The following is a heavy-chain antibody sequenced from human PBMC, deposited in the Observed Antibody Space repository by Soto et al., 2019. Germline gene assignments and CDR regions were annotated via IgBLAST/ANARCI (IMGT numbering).Heavy chain of an antibody. CDR3: ARDLRDEGYYGSGRFDP. Sequence: GASVKVSCKASGYTFTSYGISWVRQAPGQGLEWMGWISAYNGNTNYAQKLQGRVTMTTDTSTSTAYMELRSLRSDDTAVYYCARDLRDEGYYGSGRFDPWGQGTLVTVSS. J-gene: IGHJ5*02. D-gene: IGHD3-10*01. CDR2: ISAYNGNT. V-gene: IGHV1-18*01. CDR1: GYTFTSYG.